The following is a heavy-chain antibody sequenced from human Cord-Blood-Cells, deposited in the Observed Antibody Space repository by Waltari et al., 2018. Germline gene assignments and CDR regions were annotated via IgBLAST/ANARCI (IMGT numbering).Heavy chain of an antibody. CDR2: INHIGST. CDR3: ARGKDIVVVPAAEGFDY. J-gene: IGHJ4*02. CDR1: GGSFSGYY. D-gene: IGHD2-2*01. Sequence: QVQLQQWGAGLLKPSETLSLTCAVYGGSFSGYYWSWIRQPPGKGLEWIGEINHIGSTNSTPSLKSRVTISVGTSKNQFSLRLSAVTAADTAVYYCARGKDIVVVPAAEGFDYWGQGTLVTVSS. V-gene: IGHV4-34*01.